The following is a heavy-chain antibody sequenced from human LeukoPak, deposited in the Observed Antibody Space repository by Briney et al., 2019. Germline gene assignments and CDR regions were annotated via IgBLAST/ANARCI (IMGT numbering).Heavy chain of an antibody. Sequence: PSETLSLTCTVSGGSISSYYWNWIRQPPGKGLEWIGSIYYSGSTNYNPSLKSRVTISVDTSKNHFSLKLSSVTAADTAVYYCAIHLRYSGYNYCFDPWGQGTLVTVSS. CDR3: AIHLRYSGYNYCFDP. V-gene: IGHV4-59*08. CDR1: GGSISSYY. J-gene: IGHJ5*02. CDR2: IYYSGST. D-gene: IGHD5-12*01.